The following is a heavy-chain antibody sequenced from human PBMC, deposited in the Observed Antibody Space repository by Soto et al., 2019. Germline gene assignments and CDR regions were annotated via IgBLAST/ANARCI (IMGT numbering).Heavy chain of an antibody. Sequence: GASVKVSCKASGGTFSSYAISWVRQAPGQGLEWMGGIIPIFGTANYAQKFQGRVTITADKSTSTAYMELSSLRSEDTAVYYCARVPDCSSTSCYTDLDYWGQGTLVTVSS. V-gene: IGHV1-69*06. J-gene: IGHJ4*02. CDR1: GGTFSSYA. CDR3: ARVPDCSSTSCYTDLDY. CDR2: IIPIFGTA. D-gene: IGHD2-2*02.